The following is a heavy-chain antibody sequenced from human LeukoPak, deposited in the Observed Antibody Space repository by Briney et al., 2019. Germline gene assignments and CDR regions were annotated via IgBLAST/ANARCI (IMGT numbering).Heavy chain of an antibody. CDR1: GFTFSNYW. D-gene: IGHD4-17*01. CDR2: ISTDGSST. CDR3: ARDRSNGDYAFDY. Sequence: GGSLRLSCAASGFTFSNYWMHWVRQAPGEGLVWVSRISTDGSSTTYADSVKGRFTISRDNAKNSLYLQMNSLRAEDTAVYYCARDRSNGDYAFDYWGQGALVTVSS. J-gene: IGHJ4*02. V-gene: IGHV3-74*01.